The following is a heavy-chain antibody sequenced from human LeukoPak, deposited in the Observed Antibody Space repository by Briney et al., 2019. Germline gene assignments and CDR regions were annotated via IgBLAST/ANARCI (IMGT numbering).Heavy chain of an antibody. CDR2: ISAYNGNT. J-gene: IGHJ4*02. V-gene: IGHV1-18*01. CDR1: GYTFTSYG. D-gene: IGHD3-16*02. CDR3: ARDPRMITFGGVIVPLDY. Sequence: ASVKVSCKASGYTFTSYGISWVRQAPGQGLEWMGWISAYNGNTNYAQKLQGRVTMTTVTSTSTAYMELRSLRSDDTAVYYCARDPRMITFGGVIVPLDYWGQGTLVTVSS.